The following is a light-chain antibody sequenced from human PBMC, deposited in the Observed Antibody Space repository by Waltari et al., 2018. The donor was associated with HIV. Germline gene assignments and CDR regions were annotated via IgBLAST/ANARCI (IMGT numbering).Light chain of an antibody. Sequence: SYVLTQPPSVSVAPGKTARITCGGNNTGGKSVHWYQQKPGQAPVLFISDDSDRPSGIPERFSGSNSGNTATLTISRVEAGDEADYYCQVWDSSSDHPGVFGGGTKLTVL. J-gene: IGLJ2*01. CDR3: QVWDSSSDHPGV. CDR1: NTGGKS. CDR2: DDS. V-gene: IGLV3-21*04.